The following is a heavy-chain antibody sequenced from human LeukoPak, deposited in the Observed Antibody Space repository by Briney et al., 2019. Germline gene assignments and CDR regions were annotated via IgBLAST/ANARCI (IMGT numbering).Heavy chain of an antibody. Sequence: SETLSLTCTVSGGSISSHYWSWIRQPPGKGLAWIGYIYYSGSTNYSPSLKSRVTISVDTSKNQFSLKLSSVTAADTAVYYCARTYYDYVWGSYRYYYYYYMDVWGKGTTVTVSS. CDR1: GGSISSHY. CDR2: IYYSGST. CDR3: ARTYYDYVWGSYRYYYYYYMDV. V-gene: IGHV4-59*11. J-gene: IGHJ6*03. D-gene: IGHD3-16*02.